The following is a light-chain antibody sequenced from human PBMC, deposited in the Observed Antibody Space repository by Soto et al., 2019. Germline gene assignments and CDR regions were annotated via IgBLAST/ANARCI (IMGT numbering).Light chain of an antibody. V-gene: IGLV2-14*01. CDR3: SAYTSSSTLV. CDR2: EVS. CDR1: SSDVCGYNY. Sequence: QSALTQPASVSGSPGQSITISCTGPSSDVCGYNYVSWYQQHPGKATKLMIYEVSNRPSGVSNRFSGSKSGNTASLTISGLQAEYEADYYCSAYTSSSTLVFGTGTKLTVL. J-gene: IGLJ1*01.